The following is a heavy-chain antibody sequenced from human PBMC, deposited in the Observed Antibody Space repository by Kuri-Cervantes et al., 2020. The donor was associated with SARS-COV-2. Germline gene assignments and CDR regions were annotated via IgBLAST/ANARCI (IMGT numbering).Heavy chain of an antibody. CDR2: ISGSGGST. J-gene: IGHJ3*02. Sequence: GGSLRLSCAASGFTFSSYAMSWVRQAPGKGLEWVSAISGSGGSTYYADSVKGRFTISRDNSKNTLYLQMNSLRAEDTAVYYCANGARDMIVVADDASDIWGQGTMVTVSS. CDR3: ANGARDMIVVADDASDI. CDR1: GFTFSSYA. V-gene: IGHV3-23*01. D-gene: IGHD3-22*01.